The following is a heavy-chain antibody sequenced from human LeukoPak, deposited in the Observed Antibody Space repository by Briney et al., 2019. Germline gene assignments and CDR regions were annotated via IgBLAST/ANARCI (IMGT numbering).Heavy chain of an antibody. J-gene: IGHJ3*02. CDR2: IKQDGSET. D-gene: IGHD3-22*01. V-gene: IGHV3-7*01. Sequence: PGGSLRLSCAASGFTLSSCWMSWGRLAPGQGLEWVANIKQDGSETYYVDPVKGRFITSRDNAKNSLYLQMNSLRVEDTAVYYCARDLTYYSDSSRYPHDAFDIWGQGTMVTVSS. CDR3: ARDLTYYSDSSRYPHDAFDI. CDR1: GFTLSSCW.